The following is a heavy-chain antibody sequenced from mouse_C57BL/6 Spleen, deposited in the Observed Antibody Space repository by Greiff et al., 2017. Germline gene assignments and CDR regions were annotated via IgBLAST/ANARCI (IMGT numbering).Heavy chain of an antibody. CDR2: IDPSDSYT. J-gene: IGHJ2*01. V-gene: IGHV1-59*01. Sequence: QVQLQQPGAELVRPGTSVKLSCKASGYTFTSYWMHWVKQRPGQGLEWIGVIDPSDSYTKYNQKFKGKPTLTVDTSSSTAYMQLSSLTSEDSAVYYCARRGGNYRYYFDDWGKGTTLTVSS. D-gene: IGHD2-1*01. CDR3: ARRGGNYRYYFDD. CDR1: GYTFTSYW.